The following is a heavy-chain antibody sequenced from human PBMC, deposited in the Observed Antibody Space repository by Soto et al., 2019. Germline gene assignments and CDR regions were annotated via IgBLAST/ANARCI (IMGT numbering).Heavy chain of an antibody. CDR2: VTTTYGSS. V-gene: IGHV1-69*06. Sequence: QVQLVQSGAEVKKPGSSVKVSCTTSGGTFTNYNFHWVRQAPGQGLEWLGGVTTTYGSSNYAQRFQGRVNITADKSTRPAYMELTSPSSDDTGVYYCARGPTGWHPLEFVDYWGQGTLVIVPS. J-gene: IGHJ4*02. CDR1: GGTFTNYN. CDR3: ARGPTGWHPLEFVDY.